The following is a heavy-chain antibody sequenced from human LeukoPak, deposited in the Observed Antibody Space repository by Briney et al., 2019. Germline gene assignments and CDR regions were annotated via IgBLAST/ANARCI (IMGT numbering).Heavy chain of an antibody. D-gene: IGHD5-12*01. Sequence: GGSLRLSCAASGFTFSSYAMSWVRQAPGEGLEWVSGVGGSGDTTYYTDSVKGRFTISRDNSKNTLYLQMNSLRAEDTAVYYCAKVRLMGYAADNKRLRFDYWGQGTLVTVSS. CDR2: VGGSGDTT. V-gene: IGHV3-23*01. J-gene: IGHJ4*02. CDR3: AKVRLMGYAADNKRLRFDY. CDR1: GFTFSSYA.